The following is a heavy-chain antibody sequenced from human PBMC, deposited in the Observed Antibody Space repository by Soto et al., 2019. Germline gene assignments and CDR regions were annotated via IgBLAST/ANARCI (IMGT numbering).Heavy chain of an antibody. Sequence: PSETLSLTCAVYGGSFSGYYWSWIRQPPGKGLEWIGEINHSGSTNYNPSLKSRVTISVDTSKNQFSLKLSSVTAADTAVYYCGRQHPDDNSGYLDFDYWGQGTLVTVSS. CDR1: GGSFSGYY. CDR2: INHSGST. J-gene: IGHJ4*02. CDR3: GRQHPDDNSGYLDFDY. D-gene: IGHD3-22*01. V-gene: IGHV4-34*01.